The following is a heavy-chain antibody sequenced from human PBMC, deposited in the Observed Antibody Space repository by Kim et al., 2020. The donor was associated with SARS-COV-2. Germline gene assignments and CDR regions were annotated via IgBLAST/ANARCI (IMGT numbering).Heavy chain of an antibody. V-gene: IGHV4-31*03. J-gene: IGHJ2*01. CDR1: GASISSGGYY. Sequence: SETLSLTCPVSGASISSGGYYWSWIRQHPGKGLEWIGYIYYSGSTYYNSSLKSRVTISVDTSKNQFSLKLSSVTAADTAVYYCARGPLPYCSSTSCYAHGWYFDLWGRGTLVTVSS. D-gene: IGHD2-2*01. CDR3: ARGPLPYCSSTSCYAHGWYFDL. CDR2: IYYSGST.